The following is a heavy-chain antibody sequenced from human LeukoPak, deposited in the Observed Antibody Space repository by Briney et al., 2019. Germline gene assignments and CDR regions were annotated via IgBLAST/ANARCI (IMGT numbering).Heavy chain of an antibody. V-gene: IGHV1-2*02. J-gene: IGHJ5*02. CDR1: GYSFTDYY. CDR2: INTKSGRT. CDR3: ARADFIDAGPYLIGP. Sequence: ASVRVSCKTSGYSFTDYYIHWVRQAPGQGLEWMGWINTKSGRTSSARKFQGRVTMTRDPSITTVYMDMAWMTSDDTAIYFCARADFIDAGPYLIGPWGQGTLVTVSS. D-gene: IGHD3-3*01.